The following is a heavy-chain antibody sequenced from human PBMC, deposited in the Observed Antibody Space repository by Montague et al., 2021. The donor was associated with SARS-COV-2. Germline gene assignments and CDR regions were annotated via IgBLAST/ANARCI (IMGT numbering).Heavy chain of an antibody. CDR3: ARGRQHFNMIVVVMTGGEYYFDY. CDR1: GGSFSDYF. J-gene: IGHJ4*02. D-gene: IGHD3-22*01. Sequence: SETLSLTCAVYGGSFSDYFWTWSRQPPGKGLEWIGEINHRGTSNYNPSLKSRVPITVDTSKNQFSLYLGSVTAADTAVYYCARGRQHFNMIVVVMTGGEYYFDYWGQGTLVTVSS. V-gene: IGHV4-34*01. CDR2: INHRGTS.